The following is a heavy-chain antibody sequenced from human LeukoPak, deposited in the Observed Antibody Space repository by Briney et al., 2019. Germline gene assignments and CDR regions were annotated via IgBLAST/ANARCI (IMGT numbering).Heavy chain of an antibody. Sequence: GRSLRLSCAASGFTFSSYGMHWVRQAPGKGLEWVAVIWYDGSSKYYADSVKGRFTISRDNSKNTLYLQMNSLRAEDTAVYYCARDGGVRDFWSDYSFWGQGTLVTVSS. D-gene: IGHD3-3*01. CDR2: IWYDGSSK. CDR3: ARDGGVRDFWSDYSF. CDR1: GFTFSSYG. V-gene: IGHV3-33*01. J-gene: IGHJ4*02.